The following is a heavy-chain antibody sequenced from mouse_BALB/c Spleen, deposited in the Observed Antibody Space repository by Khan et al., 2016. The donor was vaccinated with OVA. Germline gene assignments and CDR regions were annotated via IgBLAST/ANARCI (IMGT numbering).Heavy chain of an antibody. J-gene: IGHJ3*01. CDR1: GFSLTSYG. CDR3: ARRSYYYGRGAWFPY. V-gene: IGHV2-2*02. Sequence: QVQLKQSGPGLVQPSQSLSITCTVSGFSLTSYGVHWVRQSPGKGLEWLGVIWSGGSTDYNAAFISRLSISKDNSKSHVFFKMNSLQANDTDIYYCARRSYYYGRGAWFPYWGQGTLVTVSA. CDR2: IWSGGST. D-gene: IGHD1-1*01.